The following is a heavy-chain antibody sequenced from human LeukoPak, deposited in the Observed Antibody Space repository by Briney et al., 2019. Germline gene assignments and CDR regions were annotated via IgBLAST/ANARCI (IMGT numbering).Heavy chain of an antibody. J-gene: IGHJ4*02. Sequence: GGSLRLSCAASGFTFSSYDMSWVRQAPGKGLEWVSAISGRGGSTYYADSVNGRFTISRDNSKNTLYLQMNSLRAEDTAVYYCAKDPPFQPSSGYEYWGQGTLVTVSS. CDR2: ISGRGGST. V-gene: IGHV3-23*01. D-gene: IGHD3-22*01. CDR1: GFTFSSYD. CDR3: AKDPPFQPSSGYEY.